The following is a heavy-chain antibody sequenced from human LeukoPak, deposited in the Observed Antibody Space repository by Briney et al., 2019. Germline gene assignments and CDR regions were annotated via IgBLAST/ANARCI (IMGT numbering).Heavy chain of an antibody. Sequence: GGSLRLSCAASGFTVSSNYMSWVRQAPGKGLEWVSVIYSGGSTYYADSVKGRFTISRDNSKNTLYLQMNSLRAEDTAVYYCARGKNGYGEIIGYWGQGTLVTVSS. CDR3: ARGKNGYGEIIGY. CDR2: IYSGGST. J-gene: IGHJ4*02. CDR1: GFTVSSNY. D-gene: IGHD4-17*01. V-gene: IGHV3-53*01.